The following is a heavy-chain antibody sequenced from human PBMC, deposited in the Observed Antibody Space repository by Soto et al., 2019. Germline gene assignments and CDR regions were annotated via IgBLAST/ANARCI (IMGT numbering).Heavy chain of an antibody. D-gene: IGHD3-3*01. CDR3: ARESGQGRFTIYSHYYYILYV. CDR1: GGTFSSYT. J-gene: IGHJ6*03. V-gene: IGHV1-69*04. Sequence: SVKVSCKASGGTFSSYTISWVRQAPGQGLEWMGRIIPILGIANYAQKFQGRVTITADKSTSTAYMELSSLRSEDTAVYYCARESGQGRFTIYSHYYYILYVCAKGSSVTVSS. CDR2: IIPILGIA.